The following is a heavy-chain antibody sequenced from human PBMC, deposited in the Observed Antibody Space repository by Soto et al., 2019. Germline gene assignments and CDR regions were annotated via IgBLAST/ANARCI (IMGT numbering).Heavy chain of an antibody. J-gene: IGHJ4*02. Sequence: QVQLVQSGTEVKKPGSSVTVSCKASGGPYNKYTISWVRQAPGQGLEWMGRTIPIFDITNYAQKFQGRVTITADIXXXXXXXXXXXXXXXXXXXXXXXXXXXXXXXXXXGLDNWGQGTLVTVSS. CDR2: TIPIFDIT. CDR1: GGPYNKYT. D-gene: IGHD2-8*01. V-gene: IGHV1-69*02. CDR3: XXXXXXXXXXXXGLDN.